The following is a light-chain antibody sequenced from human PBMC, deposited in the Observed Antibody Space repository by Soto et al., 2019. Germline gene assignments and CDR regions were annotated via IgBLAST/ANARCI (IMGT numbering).Light chain of an antibody. CDR1: SSDVGYYNL. Sequence: QSALTQPASVSGSPGQSITISCTGTSSDVGYYNLVSWYQQHPGEAPKLLVYEGSKRPSGVSNRFSGSKFGNTASLTISGLQAEDEVDYYCCSYAGDSTWVFGGGTKVTVL. CDR3: CSYAGDSTWV. J-gene: IGLJ3*02. CDR2: EGS. V-gene: IGLV2-23*01.